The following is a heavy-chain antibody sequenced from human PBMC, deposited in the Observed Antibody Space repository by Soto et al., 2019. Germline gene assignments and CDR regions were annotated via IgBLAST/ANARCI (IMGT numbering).Heavy chain of an antibody. CDR2: IDPTDSST. J-gene: IGHJ3*02. Sequence: LXESLKISCEASGCRFTSHLITWMRHMPGKGLEWVGRIDPTDSSTTYSKSFQGHVTISVDKSISTAYLHWSALKASDNAIYYCATSTIFGVVDAFDIWGQGTLVTVSS. CDR1: GCRFTSHL. D-gene: IGHD3-3*01. V-gene: IGHV5-10-1*01. CDR3: ATSTIFGVVDAFDI.